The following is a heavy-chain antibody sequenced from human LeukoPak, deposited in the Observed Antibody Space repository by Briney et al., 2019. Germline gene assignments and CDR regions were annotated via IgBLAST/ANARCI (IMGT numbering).Heavy chain of an antibody. CDR2: IKQDGTEK. CDR3: ATLGGKHAFWSGSYIKEAFDI. J-gene: IGHJ3*02. CDR1: GFSFESYS. Sequence: GGSLRLSCATSGFSFESYSMSWVRQAPGKGLEWVATIKQDGTEKNYVDSVKGRFTISRDNAKNSLYLQMNSLRAEDTAVYYCATLGGKHAFWSGSYIKEAFDIWGQGTMVTVSS. V-gene: IGHV3-7*03. D-gene: IGHD3-3*01.